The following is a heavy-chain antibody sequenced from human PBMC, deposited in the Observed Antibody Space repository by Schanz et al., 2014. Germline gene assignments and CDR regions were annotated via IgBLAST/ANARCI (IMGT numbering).Heavy chain of an antibody. D-gene: IGHD7-27*01. Sequence: QVQLVESGGGVVQPGRSLRLSCAASGFNFGSHGMHWVRQAPGKGLEWVAVISYDGSFKNYADSVRGRITMSRDNSKNTMYLQISNLRADDTAVYYCARELPGVVAFDSWGQGTMVTVSS. CDR3: ARELPGVVAFDS. CDR1: GFNFGSHG. V-gene: IGHV3-33*01. J-gene: IGHJ3*01. CDR2: ISYDGSFK.